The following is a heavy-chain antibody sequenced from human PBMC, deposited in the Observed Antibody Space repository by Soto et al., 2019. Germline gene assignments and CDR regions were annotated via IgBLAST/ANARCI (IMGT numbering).Heavy chain of an antibody. D-gene: IGHD6-19*01. J-gene: IGHJ6*02. V-gene: IGHV1-18*01. Sequence: QVQLVQSGAEVKKPGASVTVSCKTSGYTFSNYGINWVRQAPGQGLGWMGWISGYNGNTNYAQTGQGRVTMTTDTSTGTVYMELRSLKSDDTAIYYCSRFIMVGGWFDPNYYHGMDVWGQGTTVTVSS. CDR2: ISGYNGNT. CDR3: SRFIMVGGWFDPNYYHGMDV. CDR1: GYTFSNYG.